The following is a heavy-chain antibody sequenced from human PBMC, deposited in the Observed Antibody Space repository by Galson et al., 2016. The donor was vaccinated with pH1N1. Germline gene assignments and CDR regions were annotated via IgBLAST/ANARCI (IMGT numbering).Heavy chain of an antibody. V-gene: IGHV1-69*08. D-gene: IGHD6-6*01. J-gene: IGHJ4*02. CDR2: ITPAFGTA. CDR1: GDTFRTHT. CDR3: VRGGQRVRYFDF. Sequence: SVKVSCKASGDTFRTHTFNWVRQAPGKGLEWMGRITPAFGTADYAQKFQGRVAVTADKSTSTVYMKMLSLKFDDTAVYSCVRGGQRVRYFDFWGQGTLVVVSS.